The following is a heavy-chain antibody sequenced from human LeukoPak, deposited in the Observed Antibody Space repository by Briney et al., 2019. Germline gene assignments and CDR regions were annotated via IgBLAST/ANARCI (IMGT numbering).Heavy chain of an antibody. D-gene: IGHD6-19*01. Sequence: SVKVSCKASGGTFSNYAISWVRQAPGLGLEWMGGIIPIFDTADYAQKFQGRLTITADESTTTAYMELRSLRSDDTAVYYCARSSGGSVAGTAGYWGQGTLVTVSS. V-gene: IGHV1-69*13. CDR3: ARSSGGSVAGTAGY. CDR1: GGTFSNYA. CDR2: IIPIFDTA. J-gene: IGHJ4*02.